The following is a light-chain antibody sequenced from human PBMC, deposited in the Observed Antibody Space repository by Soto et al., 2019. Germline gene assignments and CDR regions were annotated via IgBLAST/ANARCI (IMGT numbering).Light chain of an antibody. V-gene: IGKV3-20*01. CDR1: QSVSTTS. CDR2: GAS. J-gene: IGKJ1*01. Sequence: EIVLTQSPGTLSLSPGERATLSCGASQSVSTTSLAWYQQKPGQAPRLIIYGASRRATGIPDRFSGSGSGTDFTLTISRLEPEDFAVYYCQHYGTSPRAFGQGTKV. CDR3: QHYGTSPRA.